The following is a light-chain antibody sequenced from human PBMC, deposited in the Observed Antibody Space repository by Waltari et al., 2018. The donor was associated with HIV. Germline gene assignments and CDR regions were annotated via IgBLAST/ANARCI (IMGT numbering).Light chain of an antibody. CDR3: VSYTGGTVWV. J-gene: IGLJ3*02. V-gene: IGLV2-14*03. CDR1: DRDIGEFNF. CDR2: DVS. Sequence: QPALAQPASVSGSPGQSITISCTGTDRDIGEFNFVSWYQQIPGMAPKLVIYDVSHRPSGISVRFSGSKSGNTASLSISGLQAEDEANYFCVSYTGGTVWVFGGGTALTVL.